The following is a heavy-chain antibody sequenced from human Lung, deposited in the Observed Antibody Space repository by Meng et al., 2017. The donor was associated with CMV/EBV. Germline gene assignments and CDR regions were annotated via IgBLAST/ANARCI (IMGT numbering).Heavy chain of an antibody. V-gene: IGHV4-30-4*08. CDR2: IYSSGNT. Sequence: SERVLGQPQPSLSLTCPVVEYSGSLSHNDWCWIRQPPGKGLEWIGYIYSSGNTFYNPSLKSRTAISVDTSKNQFSLKLRSVTAADTAVYYCARGSNTDINEFFDYWGQGTLVTVSS. J-gene: IGHJ4*02. D-gene: IGHD5-12*01. CDR1: EYSGSLSHND. CDR3: ARGSNTDINEFFDY.